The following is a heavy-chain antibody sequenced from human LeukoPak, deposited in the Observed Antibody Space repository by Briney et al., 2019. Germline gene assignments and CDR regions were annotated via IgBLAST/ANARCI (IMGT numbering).Heavy chain of an antibody. CDR2: ISAYNGNT. CDR1: GYTFTGYY. CDR3: ARDRMGVDY. Sequence: ASVKVSCKASGYTFTGYYMHWVRQAPGQGLEWMGWISAYNGNTNYAQKLQGRVTMTTDTSTSTAYMELRSLRSDDTAVYYCARDRMGVDYWGQGTLVTVSS. J-gene: IGHJ4*02. D-gene: IGHD3-16*01. V-gene: IGHV1-18*04.